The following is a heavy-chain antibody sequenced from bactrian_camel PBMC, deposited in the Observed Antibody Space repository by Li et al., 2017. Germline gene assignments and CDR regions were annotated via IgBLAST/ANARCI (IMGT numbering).Heavy chain of an antibody. J-gene: IGHJ4*01. Sequence: HVQLVESGGGLAQNGGSLRLSCTATKSTFRNYCMGWLRQAPGKEREGVAFIDRAGTTSYTDSVKGRFTVSQDLFRNTVYLQMNSLKPEDTAVYYCAADLGWCGSAPLQREFRNWGQGTQVTVS. D-gene: IGHD6*01. CDR1: KSTFRNYC. V-gene: IGHV3S53*01. CDR3: AADLGWCGSAPLQREFRN. CDR2: IDRAGTT.